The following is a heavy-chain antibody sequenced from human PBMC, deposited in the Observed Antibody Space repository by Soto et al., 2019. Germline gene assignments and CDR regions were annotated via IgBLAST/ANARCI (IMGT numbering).Heavy chain of an antibody. J-gene: IGHJ4*02. CDR1: GFTFSSYG. CDR3: AKDLREYSGGRGDY. V-gene: IGHV3-30*18. D-gene: IGHD5-12*01. Sequence: QVQLVESGGGVVQPGRSLRLSCAASGFTFSSYGMHWVRQAPGKGLEWVAVISYDGSNKYYAASVKGRFTISRDNSKNTLYLQMNSLRAEDTAVYYCAKDLREYSGGRGDYWGQGTLVTVSS. CDR2: ISYDGSNK.